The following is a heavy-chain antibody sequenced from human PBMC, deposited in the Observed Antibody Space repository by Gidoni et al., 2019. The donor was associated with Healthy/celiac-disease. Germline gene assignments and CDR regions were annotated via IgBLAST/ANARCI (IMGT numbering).Heavy chain of an antibody. CDR1: GFTFSSYS. V-gene: IGHV3-21*01. D-gene: IGHD4-17*01. CDR2: ISSSSSYI. CDR3: ARDPSWGDYLYYYYGMDV. J-gene: IGHJ6*02. Sequence: EVQLVESGGGLVKPGGSLRLSCAASGFTFSSYSMNWVRQAPGKGLEWVSSISSSSSYIYYADSVKGRFTISRDNAKNSLYLQMNSLRAEDTAVYYCARDPSWGDYLYYYYGMDVWGQGTTVTVSS.